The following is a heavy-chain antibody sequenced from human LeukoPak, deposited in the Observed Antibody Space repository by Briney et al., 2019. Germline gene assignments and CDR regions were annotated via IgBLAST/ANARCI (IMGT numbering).Heavy chain of an antibody. D-gene: IGHD2-15*01. V-gene: IGHV1-69*06. CDR3: ARDWVGYCSGGSCYSTTEFDY. J-gene: IGHJ4*02. CDR2: XXXXFGTA. CDR1: GGTFSSYA. Sequence: GASXXVXCXXSGGTFSSYAISWVRQAPGQGLEXXXXXXXXFGTANYAQKFQGRVTITADKSTSTAYMELSSLRSEDTAVYYCARDWVGYCSGGSCYSTTEFDYWGQGTLVTVSS.